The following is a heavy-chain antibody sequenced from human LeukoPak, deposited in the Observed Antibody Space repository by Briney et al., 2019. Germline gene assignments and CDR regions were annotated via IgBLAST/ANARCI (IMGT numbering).Heavy chain of an antibody. Sequence: GGSLRLSCAVSGFTFDDYGMSWVRQAPGKGLEWVSDINWNGGSTGYVDSVKGRFTISRDNTKNSLHLQMNSLRAEDTALYYCARDISSGWYFDYWGQGTLVTVSS. CDR1: GFTFDDYG. D-gene: IGHD6-19*01. CDR2: INWNGGST. J-gene: IGHJ4*02. V-gene: IGHV3-20*04. CDR3: ARDISSGWYFDY.